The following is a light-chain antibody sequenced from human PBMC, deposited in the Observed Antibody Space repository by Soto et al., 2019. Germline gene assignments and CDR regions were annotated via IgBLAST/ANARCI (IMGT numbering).Light chain of an antibody. J-gene: IGKJ4*01. Sequence: EIVMTQNPLSSAVTLGQPAAISCRSSQSLVHSYGNTYLAWPHVGPDRSPRPPIYHVSNRCSGVRDRFTGSGAETHFTLRIRRGEAEDFETYYCMQSTQITLTFGGGTKVEIK. CDR2: HVS. CDR1: QSLVHSYGNTY. V-gene: IGKV2-24*01. CDR3: MQSTQITLT.